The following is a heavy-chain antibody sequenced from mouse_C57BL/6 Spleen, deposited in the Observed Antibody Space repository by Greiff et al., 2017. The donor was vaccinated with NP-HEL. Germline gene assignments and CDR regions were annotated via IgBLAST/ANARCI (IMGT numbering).Heavy chain of an antibody. V-gene: IGHV1-64*01. CDR3: ARGKSNYPFAY. CDR1: GYTFTSYW. CDR2: IHPNSGST. Sequence: QVQLQQPGAELVKPGASVKLSCKASGYTFTSYWMHWVKQRPGQGLEWIGMIHPNSGSTKYNEKFKSKATLTVDKSSSTAYMQLSSLTSEDSAVYYCARGKSNYPFAYWGQGTLVTVSA. D-gene: IGHD2-5*01. J-gene: IGHJ3*01.